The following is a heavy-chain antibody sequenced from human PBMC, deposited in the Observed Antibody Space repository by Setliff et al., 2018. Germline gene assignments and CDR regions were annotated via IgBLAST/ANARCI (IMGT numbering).Heavy chain of an antibody. Sequence: SVKVSCKASGDSFSNYAISWVRQAPGQGLEWMGGLIPMFGTPGYAQKFQGRVTITTDESTSTAYMELNSLTSEDTVVYYCARSPALLGIVYLDPWGQGTRVTVSS. CDR2: LIPMFGTP. D-gene: IGHD2-15*01. CDR1: GDSFSNYA. CDR3: ARSPALLGIVYLDP. V-gene: IGHV1-69*05. J-gene: IGHJ5*02.